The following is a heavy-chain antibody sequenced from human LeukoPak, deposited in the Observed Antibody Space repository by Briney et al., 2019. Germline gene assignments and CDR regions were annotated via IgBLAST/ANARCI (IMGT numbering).Heavy chain of an antibody. Sequence: GGSLRLSCAASGFTFSSYWMSWVRQAPGKGLEWVANIKQDGSEKYYVDSVKGRFTISRDNAKNSLYLQMNSLRAEDTAVYYCAKVKYTFGGVIDPYYFDYWGQGTLVTVSS. J-gene: IGHJ4*02. D-gene: IGHD3-16*02. CDR3: AKVKYTFGGVIDPYYFDY. CDR1: GFTFSSYW. V-gene: IGHV3-7*01. CDR2: IKQDGSEK.